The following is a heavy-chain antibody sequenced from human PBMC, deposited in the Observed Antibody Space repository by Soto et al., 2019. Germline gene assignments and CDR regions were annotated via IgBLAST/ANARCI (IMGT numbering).Heavy chain of an antibody. CDR1: GGSMNYSY. CDR2: ISYTGSA. J-gene: IGHJ6*02. D-gene: IGHD4-17*01. CDR3: ARVNYGDYYYGMDV. V-gene: IGHV4-59*01. Sequence: SETLSLTFTVSGGSMNYSYWTWIRQPPGKGLEWIGYISYTGSANYNASLKSRLTISVDTSKNQFSLKLSSVTAADTALYYCARVNYGDYYYGMDVWGQGTTVTVSS.